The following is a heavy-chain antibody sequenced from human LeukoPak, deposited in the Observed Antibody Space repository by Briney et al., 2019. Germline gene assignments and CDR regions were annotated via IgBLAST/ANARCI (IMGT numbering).Heavy chain of an antibody. CDR3: ARDVGNWFDP. CDR2: ISSNGGST. V-gene: IGHV3-64*01. CDR1: GFTFSSYS. Sequence: GGSLRLSCAASGFTFSSYSMNWVRQAPGKGLEYVSAISSNGGSTYYANSVKGRFTISRDNSKNTLYLQMGSLRAEDMAVYYCARDVGNWFDPWGQGTLVTVSS. J-gene: IGHJ5*02.